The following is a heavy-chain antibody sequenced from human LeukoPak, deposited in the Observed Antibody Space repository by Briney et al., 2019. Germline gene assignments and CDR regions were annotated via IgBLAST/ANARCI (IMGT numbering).Heavy chain of an antibody. CDR2: IYTSGST. J-gene: IGHJ4*02. CDR3: ARGISGEFDY. V-gene: IGHV4-61*02. Sequence: SQTLSLTCTVSGGSISSGSYYWSWIRQPAGKGLEWIGRIYTSGSTNYNPSLKSRVTISVDTSKNQFSLKRSSVTAADTAVYYCARGISGEFDYWGQGTLVTASS. D-gene: IGHD6-19*01. CDR1: GGSISSGSYY.